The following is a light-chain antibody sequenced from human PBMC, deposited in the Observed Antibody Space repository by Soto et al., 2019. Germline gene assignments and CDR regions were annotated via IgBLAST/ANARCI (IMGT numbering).Light chain of an antibody. Sequence: DIQMTQSPSSLSASVGDRVTITCRASQNIATYLNWYQQTPGKAPKLLIYTASTLQSGVPSIFSGSESRTDFALTISSLRPEGFATFYCQQSDNTPLTFCGGTKVE. CDR2: TAS. V-gene: IGKV1-39*01. CDR1: QNIATY. J-gene: IGKJ4*01. CDR3: QQSDNTPLT.